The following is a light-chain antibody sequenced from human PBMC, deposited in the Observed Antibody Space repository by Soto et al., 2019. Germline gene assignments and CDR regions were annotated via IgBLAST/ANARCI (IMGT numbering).Light chain of an antibody. Sequence: EIVMTQSPATLSVSPGERATLSCRASHRVSSYLAWYQQKPGQAPRLLIYGASTRVTGIPARFSGSGSGTEFTLTISSLQSEDFAVYYCQQYNNWPLTFGAGTKVEIK. CDR2: GAS. V-gene: IGKV3-15*01. CDR3: QQYNNWPLT. CDR1: HRVSSY. J-gene: IGKJ4*01.